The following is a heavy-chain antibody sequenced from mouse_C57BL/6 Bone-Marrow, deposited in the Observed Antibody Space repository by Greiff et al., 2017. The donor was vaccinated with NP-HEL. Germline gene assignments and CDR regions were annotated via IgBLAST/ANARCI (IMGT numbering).Heavy chain of an antibody. D-gene: IGHD3-2*02. V-gene: IGHV5-6*01. J-gene: IGHJ2*01. Sequence: EVKLVESGGDLVKPGGSLKLSCAASGFTFSSYGMSWVRQTPDKRLEWVATISSGASYTYYPASVNGRFTISRYNDKNTLYLQMSSLKSEDTAMYYCARGSSTAQATLFDYWGQGTTLTVSS. CDR3: ARGSSTAQATLFDY. CDR1: GFTFSSYG. CDR2: ISSGASYT.